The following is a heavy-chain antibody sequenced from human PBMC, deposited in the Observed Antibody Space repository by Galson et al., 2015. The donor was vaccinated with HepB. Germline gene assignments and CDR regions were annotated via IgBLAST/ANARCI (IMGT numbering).Heavy chain of an antibody. V-gene: IGHV3-7*03. CDR3: SRGNVEI. J-gene: IGHJ3*02. Sequence: SLRLSCAASGFSFSSYWMCWVRQFPGKELEWVANIKEDGSEKYYVDSVKGRFTISRDNAKNSLYLQMNRLRAEDTAMYYCSRGNVEIWGQGTMVTVSS. CDR1: GFSFSSYW. CDR2: IKEDGSEK.